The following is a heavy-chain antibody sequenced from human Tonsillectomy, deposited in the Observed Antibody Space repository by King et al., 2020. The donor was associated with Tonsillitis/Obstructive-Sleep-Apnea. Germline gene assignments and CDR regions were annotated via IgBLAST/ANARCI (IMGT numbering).Heavy chain of an antibody. CDR3: AHSSRWYGYFQH. D-gene: IGHD6-13*01. CDR2: IYWDDDK. J-gene: IGHJ1*01. Sequence: ITLKESGHTLVKPKQTLTLTCTFSGFSLSTSQVGVVWIRQPPGKALEWLALIYWDDDKRYSPSLKSRLTITKDTSRNQVVLTMTNMDPVDTATYYCAHSSRWYGYFQHWGQGPRVTGSS. CDR1: GFSLSTSQVG. V-gene: IGHV2-5*02.